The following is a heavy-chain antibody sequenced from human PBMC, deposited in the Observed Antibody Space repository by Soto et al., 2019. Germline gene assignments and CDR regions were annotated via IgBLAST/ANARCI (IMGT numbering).Heavy chain of an antibody. J-gene: IGHJ5*02. D-gene: IGHD3-22*01. CDR1: GGSISSGDYY. Sequence: SETLSLTCTVSGGSISSGDYYLSWIRQPPGKGLEWLGFMYFGGSFNYNPSLTSRVTISVDACKNQFSLKVTSVTAADTAVYYCARSYYDATGFAVDPWGPGTLVTVSS. V-gene: IGHV4-61*08. CDR3: ARSYYDATGFAVDP. CDR2: MYFGGSF.